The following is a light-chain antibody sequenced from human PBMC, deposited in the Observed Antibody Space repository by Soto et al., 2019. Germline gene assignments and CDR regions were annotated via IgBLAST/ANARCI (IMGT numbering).Light chain of an antibody. V-gene: IGLV2-14*01. Sequence: QSALTQPASVSGSPGQAITISCTGTSSDVGNYTYVSWYQQHPGKAPKLMIYEVSHRPSRISDRFAGSKSGNTASLTISGLQAEDEADYYCTSYSSSYTRYLFGSGTKLTVL. CDR3: TSYSSSYTRYL. CDR1: SSDVGNYTY. CDR2: EVS. J-gene: IGLJ1*01.